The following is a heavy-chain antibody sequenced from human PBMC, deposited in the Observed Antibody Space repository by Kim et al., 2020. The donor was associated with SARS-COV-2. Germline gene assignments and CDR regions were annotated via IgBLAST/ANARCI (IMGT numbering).Heavy chain of an antibody. J-gene: IGHJ5*02. V-gene: IGHV4-31*03. CDR2: IYYSGST. Sequence: SETLSLTCTVSGGSISRGGYYWSWIRQYPGKGLEWIGYIYYSGSTYYNPSLRSRVSISVDTSKNQFSLKLNSVTAADTAVYYCARYCSSTSCRWFDPWGQGTQATVSS. CDR3: ARYCSSTSCRWFDP. CDR1: GGSISRGGYY. D-gene: IGHD2-2*01.